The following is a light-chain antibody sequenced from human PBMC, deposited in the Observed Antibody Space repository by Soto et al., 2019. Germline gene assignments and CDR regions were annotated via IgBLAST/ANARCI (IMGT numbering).Light chain of an antibody. J-gene: IGLJ2*01. CDR1: SSDVGGYNY. V-gene: IGLV2-14*03. CDR2: DVS. Sequence: QSALTQPASVSGSPGQSNTISCTGTSSDVGGYNYVSWYQQHPDKAPRLMIFDVSNRPSGVSTRFSASKSGNTASLTISGLQAEDEADYYCSSYTSSSTLVFGGGTKVTVL. CDR3: SSYTSSSTLV.